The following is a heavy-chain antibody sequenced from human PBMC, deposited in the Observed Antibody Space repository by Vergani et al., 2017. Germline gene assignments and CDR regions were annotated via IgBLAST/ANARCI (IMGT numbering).Heavy chain of an antibody. D-gene: IGHD2-15*01. J-gene: IGHJ4*02. CDR1: GFTFSSYG. CDR3: ARGLDIVVVVKKSDYFDY. V-gene: IGHV3-33*01. Sequence: QVQLVESGGGVVQPGRSLRLSCAASGFTFSSYGMHWVRQAPGKGLEWVAVIWYDGSNKYYADSVKGRFTISRDNSKNTLYLQMNSLRAEDTAVYYCARGLDIVVVVKKSDYFDYWGQGTLVTVSS. CDR2: IWYDGSNK.